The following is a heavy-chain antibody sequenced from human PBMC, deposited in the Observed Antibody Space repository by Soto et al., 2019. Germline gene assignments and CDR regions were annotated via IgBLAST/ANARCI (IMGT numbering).Heavy chain of an antibody. Sequence: ALRLSCAASGFTFSTYWMDWVRQTPGKGLEWVANINQDGSEKNYVDSVKGRFTISRDNAKNSLYLQMSSLTAEDSALYYCSRSLNSWGQGTLVTVSS. J-gene: IGHJ5*02. CDR2: INQDGSEK. CDR3: SRSLNS. CDR1: GFTFSTYW. V-gene: IGHV3-7*01.